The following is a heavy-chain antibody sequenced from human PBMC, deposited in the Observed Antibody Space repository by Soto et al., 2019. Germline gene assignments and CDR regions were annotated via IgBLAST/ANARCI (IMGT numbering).Heavy chain of an antibody. CDR2: ISYDGINK. V-gene: IGHV3-30*18. Sequence: QVQLVESGGGVVQPGRSLRLSCAASGFTFSSYGMHWVRQAPGKGLEWVAFISYDGINKYYADSVKGRFTISRDNSKNTLYLHMSSLRAEETAVYYCAKDRGVRQLRSYFDYWGQGTLVTVSS. D-gene: IGHD4-17*01. CDR3: AKDRGVRQLRSYFDY. J-gene: IGHJ4*02. CDR1: GFTFSSYG.